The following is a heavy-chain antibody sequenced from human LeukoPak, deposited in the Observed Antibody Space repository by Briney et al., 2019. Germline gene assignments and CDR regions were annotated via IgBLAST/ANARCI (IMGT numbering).Heavy chain of an antibody. CDR1: GFSFSTFS. D-gene: IGHD6-19*01. CDR2: ISDSGDFT. CDR3: ARDSSGSFGP. V-gene: IGHV3-21*04. J-gene: IGHJ5*02. Sequence: GGSLRLSCAASGFSFSTFSMSWVRQASGKGLEWVSTISDSGDFTDYADSVKGRFTISRDNAKNSLYLQMNSLRAEDTAVYYCARDSSGSFGPWGQGTLVTVSS.